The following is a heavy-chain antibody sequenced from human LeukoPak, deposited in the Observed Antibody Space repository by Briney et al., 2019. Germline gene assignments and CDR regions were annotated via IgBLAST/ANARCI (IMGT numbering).Heavy chain of an antibody. J-gene: IGHJ6*03. D-gene: IGHD2-2*01. CDR1: GGSISSYY. Sequence: SETLSLTCTVSGGSISSYYWSWIRQPAGKGLEWIGRIHTSGSTNYNPSLKSRVTMSVDTSKNQFSLKLSSVTAADTAVYYCARDKGSCSSTSCSPNYYMDVWGKGTTVTVSS. V-gene: IGHV4-4*07. CDR3: ARDKGSCSSTSCSPNYYMDV. CDR2: IHTSGST.